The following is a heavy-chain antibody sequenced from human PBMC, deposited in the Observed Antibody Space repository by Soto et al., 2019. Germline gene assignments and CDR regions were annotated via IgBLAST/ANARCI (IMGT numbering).Heavy chain of an antibody. CDR1: RFTCSDFE. Sequence: PGGSVRLSCGASRFTCSDFEMNWVRRAPGKGLEWVSYISTSGSKIYYADSVKGRFTISRDNAKNSLYLQMNSLRAEDTGLYYCARDRSYASGIYPFPFDLSGPGTMVTV. J-gene: IGHJ3*01. CDR3: ARDRSYASGIYPFPFDL. V-gene: IGHV3-48*03. D-gene: IGHD3-10*01. CDR2: ISTSGSKI.